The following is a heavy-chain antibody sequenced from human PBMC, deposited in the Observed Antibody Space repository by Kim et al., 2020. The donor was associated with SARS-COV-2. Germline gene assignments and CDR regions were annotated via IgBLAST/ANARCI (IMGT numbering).Heavy chain of an antibody. CDR3: TRGDIFAEY. J-gene: IGHJ4*02. CDR1: GINVKSNF. CDR2: IYSDGDT. Sequence: GGSLRLSCAASGINVKSNFMTWVRQAPGKGLEWIAVIYSDGDTNYADSVKGRFSISGDTSQNTLFLEMNSLRVDDTAVYFCTRGDIFAEYWGQGIPVTVSS. V-gene: IGHV3-53*01.